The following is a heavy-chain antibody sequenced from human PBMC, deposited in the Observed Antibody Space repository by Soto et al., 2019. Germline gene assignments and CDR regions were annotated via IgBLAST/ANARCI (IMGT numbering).Heavy chain of an antibody. CDR3: ARGLNGDSPGYYFDY. CDR1: EFTFSSYG. D-gene: IGHD6-13*01. J-gene: IGHJ4*02. CDR2: IWYDGSNK. V-gene: IGHV3-33*01. Sequence: QVQLVESGGGVVQPGRSLRLSCAASEFTFSSYGMHWVRQAPGKGLEWVAVIWYDGSNKYYAGSVKGRFTISRDNSKHTLSLQMNSLRAEDSAVYYCARGLNGDSPGYYFDYWGQGTPVTVSS.